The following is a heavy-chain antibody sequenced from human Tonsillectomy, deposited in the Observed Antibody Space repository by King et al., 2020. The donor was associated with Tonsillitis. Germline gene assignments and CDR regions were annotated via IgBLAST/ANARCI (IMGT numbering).Heavy chain of an antibody. Sequence: VQLVESGGGLVKPGGSLRLSCAASGFTFSDYYMSWILQAPGKGLEWVSYISSSITYTTYADSVKGRFTISRDNSKNSLYLEMNSLRAEDTAVYYCARDTSSGSYITFDIWGQGTVVTVSS. CDR1: GFTFSDYY. CDR2: ISSSITYT. J-gene: IGHJ3*02. CDR3: ARDTSSGSYITFDI. V-gene: IGHV3-11*05. D-gene: IGHD1-26*01.